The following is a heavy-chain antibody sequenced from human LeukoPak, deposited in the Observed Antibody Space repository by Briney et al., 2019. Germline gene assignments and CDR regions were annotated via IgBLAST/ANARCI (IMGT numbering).Heavy chain of an antibody. CDR2: IYYSGST. J-gene: IGHJ2*01. CDR3: ASLRGSSGINWYFDL. Sequence: PSETLSLTCTVSGGSMSSYYWSWIRQPPGKGLEWIGYIYYSGSTDYNPSLTSRVTISVDTSKNQFSLKLSSVTAADTAVYYCASLRGSSGINWYFDLWGRGTLDTVSS. D-gene: IGHD6-19*01. V-gene: IGHV4-59*08. CDR1: GGSMSSYY.